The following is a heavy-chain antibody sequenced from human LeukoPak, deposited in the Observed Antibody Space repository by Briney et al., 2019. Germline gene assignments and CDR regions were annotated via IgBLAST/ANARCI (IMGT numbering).Heavy chain of an antibody. V-gene: IGHV3-23*01. J-gene: IGHJ3*02. CDR2: ISGSGGST. D-gene: IGHD6-19*01. Sequence: GGSLRLSCAASGFTFSNFAMSWVRQAPGKGLEWVSAISGSGGSTYYADSVKGRFTISRDNSKNTLYLQMNSLRAEDTAVYHCAKGRQWLVLDAFDIWGQGTLVTVSS. CDR3: AKGRQWLVLDAFDI. CDR1: GFTFSNFA.